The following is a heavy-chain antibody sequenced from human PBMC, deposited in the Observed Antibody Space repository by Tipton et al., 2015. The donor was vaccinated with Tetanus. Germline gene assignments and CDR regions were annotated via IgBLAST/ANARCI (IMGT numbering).Heavy chain of an antibody. CDR1: GGSVSSGDYD. Sequence: TLSLTCTVSGGSVSSGDYDWNWIRQPPGKGLEWIGYVHYSGRTNNSPSLESRVTLSIDKSKNQFSLRLTSVTAADTAVYYCARANNDYPKKGPFDYWGQGARVTVSS. D-gene: IGHD5-12*01. CDR3: ARANNDYPKKGPFDY. CDR2: VHYSGRT. V-gene: IGHV4-61*08. J-gene: IGHJ4*02.